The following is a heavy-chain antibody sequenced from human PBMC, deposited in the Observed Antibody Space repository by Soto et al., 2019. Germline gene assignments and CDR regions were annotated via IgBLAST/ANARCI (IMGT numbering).Heavy chain of an antibody. D-gene: IGHD7-27*01. J-gene: IGHJ4*02. V-gene: IGHV3-7*01. CDR3: ARDQTGDEGPIDY. CDR1: GFTFSSYW. CDR2: IKQDGSEK. Sequence: GGSLRLSCAASGFTFSSYWMSWVRQAPGKGLEWVANIKQDGSEKYYVDSVKGRSTISRDNAKNSLYLQMNSLRAEDTAVYYCARDQTGDEGPIDYWGQGTLVTVSS.